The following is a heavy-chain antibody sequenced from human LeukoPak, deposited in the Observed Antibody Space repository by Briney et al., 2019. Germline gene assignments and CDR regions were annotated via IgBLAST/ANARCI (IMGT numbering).Heavy chain of an antibody. Sequence: ASVKVSCKASGYTFTSYYIHWVRQAPGQGLERMGIINPSGGSTTYAQKFQGRVTMTRDTSTSTVYMELSSLTSEDTAVYYCARELERNYFDYWGQGTLVTVSS. CDR3: ARELERNYFDY. J-gene: IGHJ4*02. D-gene: IGHD5-24*01. V-gene: IGHV1-46*01. CDR1: GYTFTSYY. CDR2: INPSGGST.